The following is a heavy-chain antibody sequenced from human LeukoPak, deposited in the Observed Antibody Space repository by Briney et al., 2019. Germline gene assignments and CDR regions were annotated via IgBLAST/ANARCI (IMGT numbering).Heavy chain of an antibody. J-gene: IGHJ4*02. CDR2: IYSGFTT. CDR1: GFTFSSYA. CDR3: AGRDIPEYGDNYFVY. Sequence: GGSLRLSCAASGFTFSSYAMHWVRQAPGKGLEWVSVIYSGFTTFYADSVKGRFTISRDNSKNTLYLQMNSLRAEDTAVYYCAGRDIPEYGDNYFVYWGQGTLVTVAS. D-gene: IGHD4-17*01. V-gene: IGHV3-66*04.